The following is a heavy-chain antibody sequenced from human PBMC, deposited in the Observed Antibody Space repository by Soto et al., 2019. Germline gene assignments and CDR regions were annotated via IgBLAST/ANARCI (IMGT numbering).Heavy chain of an antibody. Sequence: SETLSLTCTVSGGSISRYYWSWIRQPPGKGLEWIGYIYYSGSTNYNPSLKSRVTISVDTSKNQFSLKLSSVTAADTAVYYCARDRPYYYDSSGRNDAFDIWGQGTMVTVSS. CDR2: IYYSGST. J-gene: IGHJ3*02. CDR1: GGSISRYY. CDR3: ARDRPYYYDSSGRNDAFDI. D-gene: IGHD3-22*01. V-gene: IGHV4-59*01.